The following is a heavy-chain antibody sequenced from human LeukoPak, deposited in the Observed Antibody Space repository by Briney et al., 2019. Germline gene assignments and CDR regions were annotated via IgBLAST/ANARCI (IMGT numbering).Heavy chain of an antibody. CDR1: GFSISSGYY. CDR3: ARLGAIRLDP. J-gene: IGHJ5*02. Sequence: PSETLSLTCTVSGFSISSGYYWGWIRQPPGKGLEWIGSIYHSGSTYYNPSLKSRVTISVDTSKNQFSLKLSSVTAADTAVYYCARLGAIRLDPWGQGTLVTVSS. CDR2: IYHSGST. D-gene: IGHD3-16*01. V-gene: IGHV4-38-2*02.